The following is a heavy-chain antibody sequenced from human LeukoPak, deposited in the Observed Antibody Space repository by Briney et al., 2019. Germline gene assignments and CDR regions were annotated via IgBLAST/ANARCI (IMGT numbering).Heavy chain of an antibody. V-gene: IGHV3-74*01. CDR1: GFTFNSYW. CDR3: AKSYYDFWSGPNHGWFGP. Sequence: GGSLRLSCAASGFTFNSYWMSWVRQAPGKGLVWVSRINSDGSSTSYADSVKGRFTISRDNAKNTLYLQMNSLRAEDTAVYYCAKSYYDFWSGPNHGWFGPWGQGTLVTVSS. D-gene: IGHD3-3*01. CDR2: INSDGSST. J-gene: IGHJ5*02.